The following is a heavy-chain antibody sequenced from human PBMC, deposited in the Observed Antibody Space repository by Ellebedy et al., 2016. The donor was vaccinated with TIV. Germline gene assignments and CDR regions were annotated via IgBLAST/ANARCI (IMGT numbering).Heavy chain of an antibody. CDR3: ARGWFGSGMGV. J-gene: IGHJ6*02. V-gene: IGHV6-1*01. CDR2: TYYRSKWNN. D-gene: IGHD3-10*01. CDR1: GDSVSPDTG. Sequence: SQTLSLTCVISGDSVSPDTGWNWIRQSPSRGLEWLGRTYYRSKWNNDYAVSLKSRITINPDTSKNQFSLQLNSVIPDDTAVYYCARGWFGSGMGVWGQGTTVTVSS.